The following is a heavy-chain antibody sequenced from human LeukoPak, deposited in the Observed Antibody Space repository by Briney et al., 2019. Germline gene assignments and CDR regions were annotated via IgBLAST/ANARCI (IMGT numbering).Heavy chain of an antibody. CDR1: GGSISSSSYY. V-gene: IGHV4-39*07. CDR2: IYYSGST. D-gene: IGHD4-23*01. CDR3: ARGMSGNSHNFDN. Sequence: SETLSLTCTVSGGSISSSSYYWGWIRQPPGKGLEWIGSIYYSGSTYYNPSLKSRVTISVDTSKNQFSLKLSSVTAADTAVYYCARGMSGNSHNFDNWGQGTLVTISS. J-gene: IGHJ4*02.